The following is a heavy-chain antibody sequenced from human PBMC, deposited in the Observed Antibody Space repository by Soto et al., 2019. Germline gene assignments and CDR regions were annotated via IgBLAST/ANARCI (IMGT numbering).Heavy chain of an antibody. D-gene: IGHD2-8*01. CDR2: IYHSGST. J-gene: IGHJ3*02. CDR1: SGYISSSNW. Sequence: QVQLQESGPGLVKPSGTLSLTCAVSSGYISSSNWWSWVRQPPGKGLEWIGEIYHSGSTNYNPSLKSRVTISVDMSKNQFSLKLSSVTAADTAVYYCARGYCTNGVCYGSAFDIWGQGTMVTVSS. CDR3: ARGYCTNGVCYGSAFDI. V-gene: IGHV4-4*02.